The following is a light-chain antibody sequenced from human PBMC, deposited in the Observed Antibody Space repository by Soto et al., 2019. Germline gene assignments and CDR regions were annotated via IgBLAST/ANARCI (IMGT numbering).Light chain of an antibody. V-gene: IGKV3-15*01. Sequence: EIVMTQSPATLSVSPGDSVTLSCRASQSVSTFLAWYRHRPGQPPRLLIYGASTRATGVPARFSGSGSDTDFTLTISSLQSEDFAVYFCQQCIDWPQFTFGQGTRLEIK. CDR1: QSVSTF. CDR3: QQCIDWPQFT. CDR2: GAS. J-gene: IGKJ5*01.